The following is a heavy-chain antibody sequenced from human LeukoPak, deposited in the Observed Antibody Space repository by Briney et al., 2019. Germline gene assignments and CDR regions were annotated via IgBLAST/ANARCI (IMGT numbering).Heavy chain of an antibody. CDR2: IYSGGST. J-gene: IGHJ1*01. D-gene: IGHD5-18*01. CDR1: GFTVSNNY. CDR3: ARRTQSYGGDQDEYFQH. V-gene: IGHV3-53*01. Sequence: GGSLRLSCAASGFTVSNNYMSWVRQAPGKGLEWVSVIYSGGSTSYADSVKGRFSISRDNSKNTLYLQMKSLRVEDTAVYYCARRTQSYGGDQDEYFQHWGQGTLVTVSS.